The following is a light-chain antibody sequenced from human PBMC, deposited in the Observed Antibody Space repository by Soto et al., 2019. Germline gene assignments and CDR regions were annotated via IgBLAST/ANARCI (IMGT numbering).Light chain of an antibody. J-gene: IGLJ2*01. CDR2: EDN. CDR1: SGSIASNY. V-gene: IGLV6-57*01. CDR3: QSYDSSNQGV. Sequence: NFLLTQPHSVSESPGKTVTISCTRSSGSIASNYVQWYQQRPGSPPTTVIYEDNQRPSGVPDRFSGSIDSSSNSASLTISGLKTEDEADYYCQSYDSSNQGVFGGGTKVTV.